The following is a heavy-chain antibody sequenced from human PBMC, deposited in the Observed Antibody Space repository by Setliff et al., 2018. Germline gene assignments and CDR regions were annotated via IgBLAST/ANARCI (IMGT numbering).Heavy chain of an antibody. J-gene: IGHJ6*03. V-gene: IGHV3-33*01. D-gene: IGHD3-10*01. CDR1: GFTFSNYG. Sequence: GGSLRLSCVASGFTFSNYGMHWVRQAPGKGLEWVALIWNDGSTKFYGDSVKGRFTISRDNAKNSLYLQMNSLRADDAAVYFCARDSSGSYYNVYYYYYYYMDVWGKGTTVTVSS. CDR2: IWNDGSTK. CDR3: ARDSSGSYYNVYYYYYYYMDV.